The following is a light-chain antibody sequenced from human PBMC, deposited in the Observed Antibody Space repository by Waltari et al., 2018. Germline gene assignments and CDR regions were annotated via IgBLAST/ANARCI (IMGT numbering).Light chain of an antibody. CDR2: AAS. J-gene: IGKJ3*01. Sequence: DIQMTQSPSSLSASVGDRVTITCRASQSISIFLNWYQQQPGKAPKLLIYAASNLQSGVPSRFRGRGSGTDFTLTISSLRPEDFATYYCQQSYSTPFTFGPGTKVDIK. CDR1: QSISIF. V-gene: IGKV1-39*01. CDR3: QQSYSTPFT.